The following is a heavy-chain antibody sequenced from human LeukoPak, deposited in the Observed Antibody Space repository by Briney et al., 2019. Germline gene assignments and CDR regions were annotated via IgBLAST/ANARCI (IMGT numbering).Heavy chain of an antibody. CDR2: ISSDGSIK. V-gene: IGHV3-30*18. J-gene: IGHJ4*02. CDR1: KFTFSHYG. CDR3: VKEYHSRGFGAYFDY. D-gene: IGHD3-3*01. Sequence: GGSLRLSCTASKFTFSHYGMQWVRQAPGKGLEWIAVISSDGSIKVYADSVKGRFTLSRDNSINTVDLQMNSLRTEDTAVYYCVKEYHSRGFGAYFDYWGQGTLVTVSS.